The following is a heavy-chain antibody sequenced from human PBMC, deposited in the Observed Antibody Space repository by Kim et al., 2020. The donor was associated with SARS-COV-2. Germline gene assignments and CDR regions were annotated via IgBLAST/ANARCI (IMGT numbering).Heavy chain of an antibody. Sequence: NYAQKFQGRVTITADEATSTAYMELSSVRSEDTAVYCCASPGGYEYYFDYWGQGTLVTVSS. CDR3: ASPGGYEYYFDY. J-gene: IGHJ4*02. D-gene: IGHD5-12*01. V-gene: IGHV1-69*01.